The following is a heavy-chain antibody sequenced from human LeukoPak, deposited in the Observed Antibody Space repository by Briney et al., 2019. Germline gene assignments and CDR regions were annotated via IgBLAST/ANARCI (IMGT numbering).Heavy chain of an antibody. CDR1: GFTFSSYS. Sequence: GGSLRLSCAASGFTFSSYSMNWVRRAPGKGLEWVSSISSSSSYIYYADSVKGRFTISRDNAKNSLYLQMNSLRAEDTAVYYCARYSGSYFDPFGTYGMDVWGQGTTVTVSS. CDR2: ISSSSSYI. V-gene: IGHV3-21*01. CDR3: ARYSGSYFDPFGTYGMDV. D-gene: IGHD1-26*01. J-gene: IGHJ6*02.